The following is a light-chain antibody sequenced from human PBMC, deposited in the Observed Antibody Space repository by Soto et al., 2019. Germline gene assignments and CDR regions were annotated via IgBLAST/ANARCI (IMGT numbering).Light chain of an antibody. CDR2: KNY. Sequence: QSVLTQQPSASGTPGQRVTISCSGSSSNIESDYVYWFQQLPGTAPKLLIYKNYQRPSGVPDRFSGSKSGTSASLAISGLRSEDEADYCCAAWDAMLSTWVFGGGTKLTVL. CDR1: SSNIESDY. J-gene: IGLJ3*02. V-gene: IGLV1-47*01. CDR3: AAWDAMLSTWV.